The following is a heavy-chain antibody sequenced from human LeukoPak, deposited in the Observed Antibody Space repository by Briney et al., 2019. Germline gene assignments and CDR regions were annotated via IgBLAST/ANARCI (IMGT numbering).Heavy chain of an antibody. J-gene: IGHJ4*02. CDR3: ARDQRWLQFDY. Sequence: ASVKVSCKASGYTFTSYDINWVRQATGQGLEWMGWINPNSGGTNYAQKFQGRVTITRDTSISTAYMELSRLRSDDTAVYYCARDQRWLQFDYWGQGTLVTVSS. CDR1: GYTFTSYD. D-gene: IGHD5-24*01. V-gene: IGHV1-2*02. CDR2: INPNSGGT.